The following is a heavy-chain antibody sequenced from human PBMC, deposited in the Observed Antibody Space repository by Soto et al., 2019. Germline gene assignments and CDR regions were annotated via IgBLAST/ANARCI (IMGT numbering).Heavy chain of an antibody. CDR3: ARVQIVVVVGGTPADY. CDR1: GYIFSTHG. Sequence: QVQLEQSGAEVKKSGASVKVSCKASGYIFSTHGINWVRQAPGQGLEWMVWINPYNGKTNYAQKFQGRVTMTTETSRRTAYMALRSLRSDDTAVYYCARVQIVVVVGGTPADYWGQGTLVTVSS. J-gene: IGHJ4*02. V-gene: IGHV1-18*01. D-gene: IGHD2-15*01. CDR2: INPYNGKT.